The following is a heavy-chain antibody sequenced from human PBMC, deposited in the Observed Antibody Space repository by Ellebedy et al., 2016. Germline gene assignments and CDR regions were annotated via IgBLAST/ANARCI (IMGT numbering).Heavy chain of an antibody. Sequence: GESLKISCAASGFTFSNAWMNWVRQAPGKGLEWAGRIKSKTDGGAADCAAPVKGRFTISRDDSKNTLYLQMNSLKTEDTAVYFCTTVYRYNYDSVWGQGTLVTVSS. CDR1: GFTFSNAW. J-gene: IGHJ4*02. D-gene: IGHD5-18*01. CDR2: IKSKTDGGAA. V-gene: IGHV3-15*01. CDR3: TTVYRYNYDSV.